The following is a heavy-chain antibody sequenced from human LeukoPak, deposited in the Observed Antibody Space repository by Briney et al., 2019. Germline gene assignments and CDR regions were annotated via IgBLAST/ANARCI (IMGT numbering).Heavy chain of an antibody. CDR3: ARSYYSSSGTYLAY. D-gene: IGHD3-10*01. V-gene: IGHV5-51*01. Sequence: GESLKISCKGSGYSFTTYWIAWVRQMPGKGLEWMRIIYPGDSDTRYSPSFQGQVTISADKSISTAYLQWSSLKASDTAMYYCARSYYSSSGTYLAYWGQGTLVTVSS. J-gene: IGHJ4*02. CDR1: GYSFTTYW. CDR2: IYPGDSDT.